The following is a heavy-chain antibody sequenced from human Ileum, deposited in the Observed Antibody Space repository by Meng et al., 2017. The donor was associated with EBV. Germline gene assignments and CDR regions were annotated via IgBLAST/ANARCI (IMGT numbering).Heavy chain of an antibody. CDR2: ISHDGSGK. CDR1: GFSFSTYG. D-gene: IGHD4-17*01. Sequence: QVQLVESGGGGVQPGRSLRFACAASGFSFSTYGMHWVRQAPGKGLEWVAVISHDGSGKYYADSVKGRFTISRDNSKNTLYLQMNSLRVEDTAVYYCAKEYGDFEGFDYWGQGTLVTVSS. J-gene: IGHJ4*02. V-gene: IGHV3-30*18. CDR3: AKEYGDFEGFDY.